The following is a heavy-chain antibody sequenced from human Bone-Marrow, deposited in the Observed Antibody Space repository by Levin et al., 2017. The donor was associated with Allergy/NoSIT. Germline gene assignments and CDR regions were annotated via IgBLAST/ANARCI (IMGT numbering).Heavy chain of an antibody. CDR1: GFSFSTYW. V-gene: IGHV3-7*01. CDR2: IKQDGSEK. J-gene: IGHJ4*02. Sequence: PGGSLRLSCAASGFSFSTYWMSWVRQAPGKGLEWVANIKQDGSEKYYVDSVKGRFTISRDNTKNSLYLQMNSLRVEDTAVYYCAKDKAEGASLFDYWGQGALVTVSS. D-gene: IGHD2-2*01. CDR3: AKDKAEGASLFDY.